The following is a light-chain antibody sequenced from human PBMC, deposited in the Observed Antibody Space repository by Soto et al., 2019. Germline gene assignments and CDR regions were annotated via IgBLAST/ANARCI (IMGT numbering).Light chain of an antibody. V-gene: IGKV1-6*01. CDR3: LQDYNYPRT. CDR1: QGIRND. CDR2: AAS. J-gene: IGKJ1*01. Sequence: AIQMPQSPSSLSASVGDRVTITCRASQGIRNDLGWYQQKPGKAPKLLIYAASSLQSGVPSRFSGSGSGTDFTLTISSLQPEDFATYYCLQDYNYPRTFGQVTKVDIK.